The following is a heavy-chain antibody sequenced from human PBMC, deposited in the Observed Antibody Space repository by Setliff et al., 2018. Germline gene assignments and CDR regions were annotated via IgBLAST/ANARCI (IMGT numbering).Heavy chain of an antibody. D-gene: IGHD6-19*01. CDR2: IYHSGST. CDR3: AREQWLDPPGYYYMDV. CDR1: GYSISSGYY. Sequence: SETLSLTCAVSGYSISSGYYWGWIRQPPGKGLEWIGSIYHSGSTYYNPSLESRVTISIDTSKNQFSLKLNSVTAADMAVYYCAREQWLDPPGYYYMDVWAKGTTVTVSS. J-gene: IGHJ6*03. V-gene: IGHV4-38-2*02.